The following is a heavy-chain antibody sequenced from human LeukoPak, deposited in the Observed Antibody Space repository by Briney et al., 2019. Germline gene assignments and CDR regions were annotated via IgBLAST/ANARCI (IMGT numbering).Heavy chain of an antibody. CDR2: IFYSGST. CDR1: GGSISTANYY. D-gene: IGHD3-10*01. CDR3: AKSNGYGLVDI. V-gene: IGHV4-39*07. J-gene: IGHJ6*04. Sequence: PSETLSLTCTVSGGSISTANYYWGWVRQPPGKGLEWIGNIFYSGSTYYSPPLKSRLTISLDTSRNQFSLRLNSVTAADTAVYYCAKSNGYGLVDIWGKGTTVTVSS.